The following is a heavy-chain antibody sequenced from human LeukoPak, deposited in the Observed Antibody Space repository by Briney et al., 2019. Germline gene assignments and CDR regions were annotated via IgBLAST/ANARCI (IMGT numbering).Heavy chain of an antibody. Sequence: PSETLSLTCTVSGNSISSYYWSWIRQPAGKGLEWIGRIYTSGSTNYNPSLKSRVTMSVDTSKNRFSLSLSSVTAADTAFYYCARETTGLARYFDYWGQGTLVTVSS. V-gene: IGHV4-4*07. J-gene: IGHJ4*02. CDR1: GNSISSYY. D-gene: IGHD4-17*01. CDR2: IYTSGST. CDR3: ARETTGLARYFDY.